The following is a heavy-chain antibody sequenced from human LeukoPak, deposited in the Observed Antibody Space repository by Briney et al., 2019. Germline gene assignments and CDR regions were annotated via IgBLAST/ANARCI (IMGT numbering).Heavy chain of an antibody. D-gene: IGHD3-22*01. CDR1: GYTFTNYD. V-gene: IGHV1-8*03. Sequence: ASVKVSCKASGYTFTNYDINWVRQATGQGLEWMGWMNPNSGNTGYAQKFQGRVTITRDTSISTAYMELSSLRSEDTAVYYCARGLKYYYDHHWFDPWGQGTLVTVSS. J-gene: IGHJ5*02. CDR3: ARGLKYYYDHHWFDP. CDR2: MNPNSGNT.